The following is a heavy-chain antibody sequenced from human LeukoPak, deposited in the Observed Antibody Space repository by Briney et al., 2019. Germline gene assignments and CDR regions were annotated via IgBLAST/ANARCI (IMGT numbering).Heavy chain of an antibody. CDR2: ISSSSYI. V-gene: IGHV3-21*01. CDR3: ARSPMVRGVIIYDY. CDR1: GFTFSSYS. Sequence: GGSLRLSCAASGFTFSSYSMNWVRQAPGKGLEWVSSISSSSYIYYADSVKGRFTISRDNAKNPLYLQMNSLRAEDTAVYYCARSPMVRGVIIYDYWGQGTLVTVSS. J-gene: IGHJ4*02. D-gene: IGHD3-10*01.